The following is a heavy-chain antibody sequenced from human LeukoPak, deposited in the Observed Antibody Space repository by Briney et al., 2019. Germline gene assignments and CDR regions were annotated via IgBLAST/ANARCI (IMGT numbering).Heavy chain of an antibody. CDR1: GYTFSSNY. Sequence: ASVKVSCKASGYTFSSNYMHWVRQAPGQGLEWMGIINPSGGSTNYAQKFQGRVTMTRDTSTSTVYMELSSLRSEDTAVYYCARGGTYYYDSSGYPDAFDIWGQGTMVTVSS. CDR3: ARGGTYYYDSSGYPDAFDI. V-gene: IGHV1-46*01. J-gene: IGHJ3*02. CDR2: INPSGGST. D-gene: IGHD3-22*01.